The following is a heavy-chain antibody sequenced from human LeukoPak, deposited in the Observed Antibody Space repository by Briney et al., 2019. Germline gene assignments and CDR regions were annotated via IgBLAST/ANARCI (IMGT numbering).Heavy chain of an antibody. Sequence: GGSLRLSCAASGFTFSDYYMSWIRQAPGKGLEWVSSISSSSSYIYYADSVKGRFTISRDNAKNSLYLQMNSLRAEDTAVYYCARVAYYYDSSGTTDAFDIWGQGTMVTVSS. D-gene: IGHD3-22*01. J-gene: IGHJ3*02. CDR2: ISSSSSYI. CDR1: GFTFSDYY. CDR3: ARVAYYYDSSGTTDAFDI. V-gene: IGHV3-11*06.